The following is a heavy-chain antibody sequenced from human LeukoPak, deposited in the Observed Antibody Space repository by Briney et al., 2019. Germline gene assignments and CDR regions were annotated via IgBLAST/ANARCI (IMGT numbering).Heavy chain of an antibody. CDR3: ARVRLRNGYNWFDP. CDR2: IIPIFGTA. J-gene: IGHJ5*02. V-gene: IGHV1-69*05. Sequence: ASVKVSCKASGGTFSSYAISWVRQAPGQGLEWMGGIIPIFGTANYAQKFQGRVTITRNTSITTAHMELRSLTFEDTAVYYCARVRLRNGYNWFDPWGQGTLVTVSS. CDR1: GGTFSSYA. D-gene: IGHD3-3*01.